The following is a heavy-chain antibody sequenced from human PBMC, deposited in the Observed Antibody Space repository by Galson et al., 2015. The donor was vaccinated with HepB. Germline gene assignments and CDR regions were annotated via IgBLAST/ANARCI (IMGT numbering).Heavy chain of an antibody. V-gene: IGHV3-33*01. Sequence: SLRLSCAASGFTFSSYGMHWVRQAPGKGLEWVAVIWYDGRNKYYADSVKGRFTISRDNSKNTLYLQMNSLRAEDTAVYYCARGGYCSGGSCLVPFYWGQGTLVTVSS. CDR1: GFTFSSYG. CDR3: ARGGYCSGGSCLVPFY. CDR2: IWYDGRNK. D-gene: IGHD2-15*01. J-gene: IGHJ4*02.